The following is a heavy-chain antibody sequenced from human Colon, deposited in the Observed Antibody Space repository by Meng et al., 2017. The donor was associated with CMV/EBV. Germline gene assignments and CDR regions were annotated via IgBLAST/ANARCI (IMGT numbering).Heavy chain of an antibody. Sequence: ASVKVSCKASGYIFTSYGSSWVRQAPGQGLEWMGWISADNGDTNYSQKLQGRVTMTTDSSTSTAYMELRSLRSDDTAVYYCAREYYDILTGDHRAYYYGMDVWGQGTTVTVSS. CDR1: GYIFTSYG. CDR2: ISADNGDT. CDR3: AREYYDILTGDHRAYYYGMDV. D-gene: IGHD3-9*01. V-gene: IGHV1-18*01. J-gene: IGHJ6*02.